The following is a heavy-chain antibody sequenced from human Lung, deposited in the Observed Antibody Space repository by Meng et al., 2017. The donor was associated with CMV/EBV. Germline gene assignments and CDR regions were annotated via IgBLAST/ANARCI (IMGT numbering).Heavy chain of an antibody. D-gene: IGHD2-15*01. CDR3: ASFTRQLQVVGAIYWYADL. CDR1: GFSVTTND. J-gene: IGHJ2*01. V-gene: IGHV3-66*02. Sequence: GGSLRLSCAASGFSVTTNDINWVRQAPGKGLEWVSITFRAGNTYYTDSVKGRFTVSRDNSKNTLYLQMDSLRVEDTAVYYCASFTRQLQVVGAIYWYADLWGHGTLVTVSS. CDR2: TFRAGNT.